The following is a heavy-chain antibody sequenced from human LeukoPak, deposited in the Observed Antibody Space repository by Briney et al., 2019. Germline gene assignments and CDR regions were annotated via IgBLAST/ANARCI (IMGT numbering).Heavy chain of an antibody. Sequence: GGSLRLSCAASEFSVGSNYMTWVRQAPGKGLEWVSLIYSGGSTYYADSVKGRFTISRDNAKNSLYLQMNSLRAEDTAVYYCARGTEDIVLMVYAFDYWGQGTLVTVSS. J-gene: IGHJ4*02. CDR3: ARGTEDIVLMVYAFDY. CDR1: EFSVGSNY. D-gene: IGHD2-8*01. V-gene: IGHV3-66*01. CDR2: IYSGGST.